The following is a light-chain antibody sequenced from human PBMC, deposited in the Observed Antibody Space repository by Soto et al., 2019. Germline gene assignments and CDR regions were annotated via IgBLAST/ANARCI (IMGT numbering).Light chain of an antibody. CDR2: DVT. CDR1: SSDVGKYNF. V-gene: IGLV2-8*01. Sequence: QSVLTQSPSASGSPGQSVTISCTGASSDVGKYNFVSWYQQHPGKAPKLMIYDVTERPSGVPDRFSGSKSGNTASLTVSGLQAEDEADYYCTSYAGSSIPVVFGGGTKLTVL. CDR3: TSYAGSSIPVV. J-gene: IGLJ2*01.